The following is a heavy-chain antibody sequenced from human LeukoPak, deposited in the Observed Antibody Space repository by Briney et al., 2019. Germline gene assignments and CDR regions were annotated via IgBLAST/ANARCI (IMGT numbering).Heavy chain of an antibody. J-gene: IGHJ4*02. CDR1: GYSISSGYF. V-gene: IGHV4-38-2*02. Sequence: MASETLSLTCTVSGYSISSGYFWGWIRQPPGKGLEWIGSIYHSGSTYYNPSLKSRVTISVDTSKNQFPLKLSSMTAADTAVYYCAGGLPCCSSTSCHDYWGRGTLVTVSS. CDR2: IYHSGST. D-gene: IGHD2-2*01. CDR3: AGGLPCCSSTSCHDY.